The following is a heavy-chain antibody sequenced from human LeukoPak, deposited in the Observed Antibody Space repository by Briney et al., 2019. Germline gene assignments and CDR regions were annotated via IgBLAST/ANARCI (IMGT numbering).Heavy chain of an antibody. CDR2: ISYDGSDK. V-gene: IGHV3-30-3*01. CDR1: GFTFSSYA. J-gene: IGHJ6*02. D-gene: IGHD6-19*01. Sequence: GGSLRLSCAASGFTFSSYAMHWVRQAPGKGLEWVAVISYDGSDKYYADSVKGRFTISRDNSKNTLYLQMNSLRAEDTAVYYCARDRIAVAGTPRFGMDVWGQGTTVTVSS. CDR3: ARDRIAVAGTPRFGMDV.